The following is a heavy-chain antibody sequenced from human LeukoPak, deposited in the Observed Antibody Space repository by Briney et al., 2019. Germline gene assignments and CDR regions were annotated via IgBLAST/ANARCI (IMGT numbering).Heavy chain of an antibody. D-gene: IGHD5-18*01. CDR2: ISAYNGNT. J-gene: IGHJ5*02. CDR3: ARADTATGWFDP. CDR1: GYSFTSYG. Sequence: ASVKVSCKASGYSFTSYGISWVRQAPRQGLEWMGWISAYNGNTNYAQKLQGRVTMTTDTSTSTAYMELRSLRSDDTAVYYCARADTATGWFDPWGQGTLVTVSS. V-gene: IGHV1-18*01.